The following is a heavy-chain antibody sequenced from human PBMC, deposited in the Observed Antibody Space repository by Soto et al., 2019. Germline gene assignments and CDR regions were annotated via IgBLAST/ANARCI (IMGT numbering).Heavy chain of an antibody. V-gene: IGHV4-34*01. CDR2: INHSGST. J-gene: IGHJ5*02. CDR3: ARVIATAVHWFDP. CDR1: GGSFSGSY. Sequence: SESLSLTCAVYGGSFSGSYWNWIRHPPGKGLEWIGEINHSGSTNYNPPLKSRVTISVDTSKNQFSLKLSSVTAADTAVYYCARVIATAVHWFDPWGQGTLVTVSS. D-gene: IGHD6-13*01.